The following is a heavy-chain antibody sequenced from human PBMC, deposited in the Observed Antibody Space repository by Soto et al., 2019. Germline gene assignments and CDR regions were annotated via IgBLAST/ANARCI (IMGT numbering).Heavy chain of an antibody. CDR2: INSDGSRT. J-gene: IGHJ4*02. CDR1: GFTFSSYW. D-gene: IGHD3-22*01. V-gene: IGHV3-74*01. Sequence: EVQLVEFGGGLVQPGGSLRLSCAASGFTFSSYWMHWVRQAPGKGLVWVSRINSDGSRTTYADSVKGRFTISRDNAKNMLHLQMNSLRAEDTAVYYCARALTYYYDIDYWGQGTLVTVSS. CDR3: ARALTYYYDIDY.